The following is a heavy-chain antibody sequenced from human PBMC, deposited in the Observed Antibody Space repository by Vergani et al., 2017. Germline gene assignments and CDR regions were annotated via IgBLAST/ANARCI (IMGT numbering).Heavy chain of an antibody. J-gene: IGHJ4*02. Sequence: QVQLVESGGGVVQPGRSLRLSCADSGFTFSSYAMHWVRQAPGKGLEWVAVISYDGSNKYYAESVKGRFTISRDNSKNTLYLQMNSLRAEDTAVYYCARADRWLQLLPFDYWGQGTLVTVSS. V-gene: IGHV3-30-3*01. D-gene: IGHD5-24*01. CDR2: ISYDGSNK. CDR3: ARADRWLQLLPFDY. CDR1: GFTFSSYA.